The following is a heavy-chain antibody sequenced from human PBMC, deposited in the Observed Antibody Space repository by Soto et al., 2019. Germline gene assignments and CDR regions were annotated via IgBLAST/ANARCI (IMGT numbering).Heavy chain of an antibody. CDR1: GFTFSSYA. D-gene: IGHD6-19*01. Sequence: GSLRLSCAASGFTFSSYAMHWVRQAPGKGLEWVAVISYDGSNKYYADSVKGRFTISRDNSKNTLYLQMNSLRAEDTAVYYRARVGGSGWYWDRWTNYYGMDVWGQGTTVT. J-gene: IGHJ6*02. CDR3: ARVGGSGWYWDRWTNYYGMDV. V-gene: IGHV3-30-3*01. CDR2: ISYDGSNK.